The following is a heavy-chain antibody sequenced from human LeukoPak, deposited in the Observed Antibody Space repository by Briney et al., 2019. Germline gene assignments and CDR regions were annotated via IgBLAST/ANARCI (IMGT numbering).Heavy chain of an antibody. Sequence: ASVKVSCKASGGTFGSYAISWVRQAPGQGLEWMGRIIPILGIANYAQKFQGRVTITADKSTSTAYMELSSLRSEDTAVYYCARPSTVGVYYYYGMDVWGQGTTVTVS. J-gene: IGHJ6*02. V-gene: IGHV1-69*04. D-gene: IGHD4-11*01. CDR3: ARPSTVGVYYYYGMDV. CDR2: IIPILGIA. CDR1: GGTFGSYA.